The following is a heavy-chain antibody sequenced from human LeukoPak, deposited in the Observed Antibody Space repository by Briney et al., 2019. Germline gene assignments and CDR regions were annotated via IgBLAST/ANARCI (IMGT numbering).Heavy chain of an antibody. CDR2: IYTSGSI. Sequence: KTSETLSLTCTVSGGSISSGSYYWSWIRQPAGKGLEWIGRIYTSGSINYNPSLKSRVTISGDMSRTQFSLILTIVTAADTAVYYCARARLGGFDVWGQGTLVTVSS. J-gene: IGHJ3*01. V-gene: IGHV4-61*02. D-gene: IGHD2-15*01. CDR3: ARARLGGFDV. CDR1: GGSISSGSYY.